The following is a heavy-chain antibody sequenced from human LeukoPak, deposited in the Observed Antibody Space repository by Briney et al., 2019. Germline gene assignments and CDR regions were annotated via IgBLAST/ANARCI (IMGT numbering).Heavy chain of an antibody. CDR3: ARGDPWYYDSSGYYYFY. CDR1: GGTFSIYA. D-gene: IGHD3-22*01. V-gene: IGHV1-69*04. CDR2: IIPILGIA. Sequence: SVKVSCKASGGTFSIYAISWVRQAPGQGLEWMGRIIPILGIANYAQKFQGRVTITADKSTSTAYMELSSLRSEDTAVYYCARGDPWYYDSSGYYYFYWGQGTLVTVSS. J-gene: IGHJ4*02.